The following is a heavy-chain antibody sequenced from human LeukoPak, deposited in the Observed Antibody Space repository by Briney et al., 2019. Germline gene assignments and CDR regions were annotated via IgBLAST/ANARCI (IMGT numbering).Heavy chain of an antibody. Sequence: ASVKVSCKASVYTFTSYDINWVGQATGQGLEGMGWMNPNSGNTGYAQKFQGRVTITRNTSMSTAYMELGSLRSEDTAVYYCARGAAPRGYYYYMDVWGKGTTVTVSS. CDR2: MNPNSGNT. J-gene: IGHJ6*03. D-gene: IGHD3-10*01. CDR1: VYTFTSYD. CDR3: ARGAAPRGYYYYMDV. V-gene: IGHV1-8*03.